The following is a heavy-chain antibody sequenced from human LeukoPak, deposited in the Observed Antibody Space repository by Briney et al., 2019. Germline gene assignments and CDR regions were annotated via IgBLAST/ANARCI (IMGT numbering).Heavy chain of an antibody. V-gene: IGHV4-59*08. CDR1: GGSISSYY. Sequence: SETLSLTCTVSGGSISSYYWSWIRQPPGKGLEWIGYIYYSGSTNYNPSLKSRVTISVDTSKNQFSLKLSSVTAADTAVYYCAKVRLEWELLGNFDYWGQGTLVTVSS. J-gene: IGHJ4*02. D-gene: IGHD1-26*01. CDR3: AKVRLEWELLGNFDY. CDR2: IYYSGST.